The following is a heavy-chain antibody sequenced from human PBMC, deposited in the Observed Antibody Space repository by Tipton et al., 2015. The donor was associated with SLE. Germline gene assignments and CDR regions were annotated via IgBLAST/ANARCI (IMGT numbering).Heavy chain of an antibody. D-gene: IGHD6-13*01. CDR3: ARAGAKYSSSWLDY. J-gene: IGHJ4*02. CDR2: IYYSGST. CDR1: GGSISSYY. V-gene: IGHV4-59*08. Sequence: TLSLTCTVSGGSISSYYWSWFRQPPGKGLEWIGYIYYSGSTNYNPSLKSRVTISADTSKNQFSLKLSSVTAADTAVYYCARAGAKYSSSWLDYWGQGTLVTVSS.